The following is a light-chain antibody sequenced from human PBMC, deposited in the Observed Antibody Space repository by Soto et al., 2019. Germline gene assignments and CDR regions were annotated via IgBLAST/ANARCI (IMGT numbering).Light chain of an antibody. CDR1: QSVASSS. CDR2: GAS. V-gene: IGKV3-20*01. Sequence: ELVLTQSPGTLSLSPGERATLSCRASQSVASSSLAWYQQKSGQAPRLLIYGASSRATGIPDRFSGSGSGTDFSLTISRLEPEDFAVYYCQQYGSSPPYTFGQGTKLEIK. CDR3: QQYGSSPPYT. J-gene: IGKJ2*01.